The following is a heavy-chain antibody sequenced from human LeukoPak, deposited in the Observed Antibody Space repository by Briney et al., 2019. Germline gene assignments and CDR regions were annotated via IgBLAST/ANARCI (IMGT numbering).Heavy chain of an antibody. CDR3: ARGLMGDY. J-gene: IGHJ4*02. D-gene: IGHD2-8*01. CDR2: ISSNGSAM. CDR1: GFTFSDYY. Sequence: GGSLRLSCAASGFTFSDYYMIWIRQAPGKGLEWISYISSNGSAMYYADSVKGRFTISRDDAKNSLFLQMNSLTAEDTAVYYCARGLMGDYWGQGTLVTVSS. V-gene: IGHV3-11*01.